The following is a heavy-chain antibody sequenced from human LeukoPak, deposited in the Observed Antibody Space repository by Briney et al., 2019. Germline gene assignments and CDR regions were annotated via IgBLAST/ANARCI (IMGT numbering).Heavy chain of an antibody. CDR1: GFTVSVNY. V-gene: IGHV3-11*04. CDR3: AELGITMVGGV. D-gene: IGHD3-10*02. CDR2: ISSSGSTI. Sequence: GGSVRLSCAAFGFTVSVNYMSWVRQAPGKGLEWVSYISSSGSTIYYADSVKGRFTISRDNAKNSLYLQMNSLRAEDTAVYYCAELGITMVGGVWGKGTTVTISS. J-gene: IGHJ6*04.